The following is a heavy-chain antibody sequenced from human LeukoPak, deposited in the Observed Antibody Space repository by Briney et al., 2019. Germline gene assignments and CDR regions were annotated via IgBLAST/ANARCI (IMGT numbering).Heavy chain of an antibody. CDR3: PGIVVIPVRGAFDI. D-gene: IGHD3-22*01. V-gene: IGHV3-30*03. Sequence: PGGSLRLSCAASGFTFSSYGMQWVRQAPGKGLEWVAVISYDGSNKYYADSVKGRFTISRDNSKNTLYLQMNSLRSEDTAVYYCPGIVVIPVRGAFDIWGQGTMVTVSS. CDR2: ISYDGSNK. J-gene: IGHJ3*02. CDR1: GFTFSSYG.